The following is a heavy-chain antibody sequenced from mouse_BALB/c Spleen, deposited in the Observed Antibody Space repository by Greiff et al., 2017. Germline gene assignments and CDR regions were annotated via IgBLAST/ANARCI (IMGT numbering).Heavy chain of an antibody. D-gene: IGHD2-14*01. V-gene: IGHV6-6*02. CDR1: GFTFSNYW. CDR3: TRGYRYDAMDY. Sequence: EVQGVESGGGLVQPGGSMKLSCVASGFTFSNYWMNWVRQSPEKGLEWVAEIRLKSNNYATHYAESVKGRFTISRDDSKSSVYLQMNNLRAEDTGIYYCTRGYRYDAMDYWGQGTSVTVSS. J-gene: IGHJ4*01. CDR2: IRLKSNNYAT.